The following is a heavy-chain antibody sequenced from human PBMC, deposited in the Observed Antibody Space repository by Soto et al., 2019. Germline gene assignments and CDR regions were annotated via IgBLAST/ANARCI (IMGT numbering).Heavy chain of an antibody. D-gene: IGHD3-22*01. V-gene: IGHV3-23*01. CDR1: GITISNYP. J-gene: IGHJ1*01. CDR2: ISGSGDRT. Sequence: EVQLLESGGGLVQPGGSLRLSCAASGITISNYPMSWVRQAPGKGLDWVSGISGSGDRTYYADSATGRFTISKDISKNSLSLQLDNLGVEDTAVYFCVKDDGGYPSTAPHWGQGTLVTVSS. CDR3: VKDDGGYPSTAPH.